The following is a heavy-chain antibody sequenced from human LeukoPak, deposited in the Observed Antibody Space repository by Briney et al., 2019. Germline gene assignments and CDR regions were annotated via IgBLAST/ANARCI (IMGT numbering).Heavy chain of an antibody. CDR1: GFTFSSYE. J-gene: IGHJ2*01. V-gene: IGHV3-48*03. CDR2: ISSSGSTI. Sequence: PGGSLRLSCAASGFTFSSYEMNWVRQAPGKGLEWVSYISSSGSTIYYADSVKGRFTISRDNAKNSLYLQMNSLRAEDTAVYYCARARIQLSYWYFDLWGRGTLVTVSS. CDR3: ARARIQLSYWYFDL. D-gene: IGHD5-18*01.